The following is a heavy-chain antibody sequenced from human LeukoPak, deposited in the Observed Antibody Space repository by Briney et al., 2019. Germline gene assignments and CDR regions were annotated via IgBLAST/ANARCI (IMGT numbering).Heavy chain of an antibody. CDR3: AKGLTVTMWGQGMDV. D-gene: IGHD4-11*01. CDR1: GFTFSSYA. V-gene: IGHV3-23*01. CDR2: IRGNRGST. Sequence: PGGSLRLSCAASGFTFSSYAMSWVRQAPGKGLEWVSSIRGNRGSTKYADSVKGRFTISRDNSKNTLYLQMNSLRAEDTAVYYCAKGLTVTMWGQGMDVWGQGTTVTVSS. J-gene: IGHJ6*02.